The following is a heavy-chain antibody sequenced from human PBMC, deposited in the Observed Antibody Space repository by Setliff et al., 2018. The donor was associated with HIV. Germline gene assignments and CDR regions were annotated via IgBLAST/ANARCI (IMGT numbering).Heavy chain of an antibody. J-gene: IGHJ3*02. CDR1: GYTLTELS. D-gene: IGHD3-22*01. CDR2: FDPEYDKT. CDR3: ATRAYDSSGYLRSRVSGAAFDI. Sequence: ASVEGPCKVSGYTLTELSIHWVRQAPGKGLEWMGGFDPEYDKTFYAQKFQGRVTMSEDTSTDTAYMELTSLRSEDTAVYYCATRAYDSSGYLRSRVSGAAFDIWGQGTMVTVSS. V-gene: IGHV1-24*01.